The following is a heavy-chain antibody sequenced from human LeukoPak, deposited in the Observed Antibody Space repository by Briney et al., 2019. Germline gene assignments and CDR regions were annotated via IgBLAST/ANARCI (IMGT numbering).Heavy chain of an antibody. J-gene: IGHJ6*03. CDR3: ARGYSNYVVYYYYYMDV. CDR1: GYTFTSYD. Sequence: ASVKVSCKASGYTFTSYDINWVRQATGQGLEWMGWMNPNSGNTGYAQKFQGRVTMTRNTSISTAYMELSSLRSEDTAVYYCARGYSNYVVYYYYYMDVWGKGTTVTVSS. D-gene: IGHD4-11*01. CDR2: MNPNSGNT. V-gene: IGHV1-8*01.